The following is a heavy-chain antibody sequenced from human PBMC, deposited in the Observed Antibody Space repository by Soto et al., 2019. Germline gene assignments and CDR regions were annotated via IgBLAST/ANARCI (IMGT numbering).Heavy chain of an antibody. V-gene: IGHV1-2*02. Sequence: ASVKVSCKASGYTFTGYYMHWVRQAPGQGLEWMGWVNPNSGGTNYAQKFQGRVTMTRDTSISTAYMELSRLRSDDTAVYYCARDITAFYYYDSSGPFDYWGQGTLVTVSS. CDR3: ARDITAFYYYDSSGPFDY. CDR2: VNPNSGGT. CDR1: GYTFTGYY. D-gene: IGHD3-22*01. J-gene: IGHJ4*02.